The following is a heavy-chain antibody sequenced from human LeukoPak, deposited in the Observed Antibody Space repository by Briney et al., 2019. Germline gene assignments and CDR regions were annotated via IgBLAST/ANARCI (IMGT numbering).Heavy chain of an antibody. CDR3: ARDPGLSSGWVLGGWYFAY. V-gene: IGHV3-30-3*01. D-gene: IGHD6-19*01. CDR2: ISYDGSNK. Sequence: PGRSLRLSCAASGFTFSSYAMHWVRQAPGKGLEWVAVISYDGSNKYYADSVKGRFTISRDNSKNTLYLQMNSLRAEDTAVYYCARDPGLSSGWVLGGWYFAYWGQGTLVTVSS. J-gene: IGHJ4*02. CDR1: GFTFSSYA.